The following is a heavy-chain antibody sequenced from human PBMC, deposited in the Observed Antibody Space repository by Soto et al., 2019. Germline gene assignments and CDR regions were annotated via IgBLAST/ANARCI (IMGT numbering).Heavy chain of an antibody. J-gene: IGHJ4*02. Sequence: QVQLQESGPGLVKPSQTLSLTCTVSGGASTDSAGYYWSWIRQHPGKGLEWIGHIYYTGNTHYNPTHESRIASSVYASKNQFSLKLTSVTAADTAVYFCSTAYYYGSGSFDSWGPGTLVTVSS. D-gene: IGHD3-10*01. V-gene: IGHV4-31*03. CDR2: IYYTGNT. CDR3: STAYYYGSGSFDS. CDR1: GGASTDSAGYY.